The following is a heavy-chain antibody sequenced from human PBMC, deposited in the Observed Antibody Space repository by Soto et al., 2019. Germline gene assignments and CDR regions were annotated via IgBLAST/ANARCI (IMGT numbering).Heavy chain of an antibody. J-gene: IGHJ5*02. CDR3: AHHTITPATNWFDP. V-gene: IGHV2-5*02. Sequence: SGPTLVNPTQTLTLTCTFSGFSLSTSGVGVGWIRQPPGKALEWLALIYWDDDKRYSPSLKSRLTITKDTSKNQVVLTMINMDPVDTATYYCAHHTITPATNWFDPWGLGTLVTVSS. CDR2: IYWDDDK. D-gene: IGHD2-2*01. CDR1: GFSLSTSGVG.